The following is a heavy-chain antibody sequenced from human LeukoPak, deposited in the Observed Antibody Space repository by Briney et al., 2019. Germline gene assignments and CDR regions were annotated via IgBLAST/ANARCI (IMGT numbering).Heavy chain of an antibody. V-gene: IGHV4-31*03. CDR3: ARGSGYSGYDYGPDAFDI. D-gene: IGHD5-12*01. Sequence: PSETLSLTCTVSGGSISSGGYYWSWIRQYPGKGLEWIGYIYYSGSTYYNPSLKSRVTISVDTSKNQFSLKLSSVTAADTAVYYCARGSGYSGYDYGPDAFDIWGQGTMVTVSS. CDR2: IYYSGST. J-gene: IGHJ3*02. CDR1: GGSISSGGYY.